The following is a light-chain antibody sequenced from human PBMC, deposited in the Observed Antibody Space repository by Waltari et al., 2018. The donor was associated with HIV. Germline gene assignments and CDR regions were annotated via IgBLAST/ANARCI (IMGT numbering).Light chain of an antibody. J-gene: IGLJ1*01. CDR2: EVN. Sequence: QSALTQPPSASGSPGQSVTISCIGTSSDVGTYNYVSWYQHHPGRAPKLMIFEVNQRAAGVPDRVSASRSGNTAYLTVAGLQPEDEADYYCSSYVGNNIYVVGTGTKVTVL. V-gene: IGLV2-8*01. CDR3: SSYVGNNIYV. CDR1: SSDVGTYNY.